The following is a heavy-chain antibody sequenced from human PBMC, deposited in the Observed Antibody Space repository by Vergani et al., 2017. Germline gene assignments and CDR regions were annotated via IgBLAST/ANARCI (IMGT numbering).Heavy chain of an antibody. J-gene: IGHJ6*02. D-gene: IGHD5-18*01. Sequence: QVQLQESGPGLVKPSGTLSLTCAVSGGSISSSNWWSWVRQPPGKGLEWIGEIYHSGSTNYNPSLKSRVTISVDTSKNQFSLKLSSVTAADTAVYYCARDLPSYGTGGDYYGMDVGGQGTTVTVSS. CDR3: ARDLPSYGTGGDYYGMDV. CDR2: IYHSGST. CDR1: GGSISSSNW. V-gene: IGHV4-4*02.